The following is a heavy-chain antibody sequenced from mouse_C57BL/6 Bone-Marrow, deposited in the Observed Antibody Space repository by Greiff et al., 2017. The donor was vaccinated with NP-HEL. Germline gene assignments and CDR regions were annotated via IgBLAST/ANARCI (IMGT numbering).Heavy chain of an antibody. CDR2: IDPSDSYT. V-gene: IGHV1-69*01. D-gene: IGHD2-4*01. CDR1: GYTFTSYW. J-gene: IGHJ4*01. CDR3: DRWSDYDEDSMDY. Sequence: QVQLQQPGAELVMPGASVKLSCKASGYTFTSYWMHWVKQRPGQGLEWIGEIDPSDSYTNYNQKFKGKSTLTVDKSSSTAYMQLSSLTSADDAVYYCDRWSDYDEDSMDYWGQGTSATVSA.